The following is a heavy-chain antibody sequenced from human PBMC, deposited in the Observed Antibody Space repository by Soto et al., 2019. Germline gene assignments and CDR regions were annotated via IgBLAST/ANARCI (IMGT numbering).Heavy chain of an antibody. CDR3: ARPARIGSSWYWYYYYGMDV. J-gene: IGHJ6*02. D-gene: IGHD6-13*01. V-gene: IGHV4-34*01. CDR1: GGSFSGYY. CDR2: INHSGST. Sequence: SETLSLTCAVYGGSFSGYYWSWIRQPPGKGLDWIGEINHSGSTNYNPSLQSRVTISVDTSKNQFSLKLSSVTAADTAVYYCARPARIGSSWYWYYYYGMDVWGQGTTVTVSS.